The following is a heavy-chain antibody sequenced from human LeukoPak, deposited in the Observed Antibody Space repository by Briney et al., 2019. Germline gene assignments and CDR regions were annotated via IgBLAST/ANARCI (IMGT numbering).Heavy chain of an antibody. CDR2: IYYSGST. Sequence: PSETLSLTCTVSGGSISSYYWSWIRQPPGKGLEWIGYIYYSGSTNYNPSLKSRVTISVDTSKNQFSLKLSSVTAADTAVYYCARVVDYDFWSGYPDGMGVWGQGTTVTVSS. V-gene: IGHV4-59*01. D-gene: IGHD3-3*01. J-gene: IGHJ6*02. CDR1: GGSISSYY. CDR3: ARVVDYDFWSGYPDGMGV.